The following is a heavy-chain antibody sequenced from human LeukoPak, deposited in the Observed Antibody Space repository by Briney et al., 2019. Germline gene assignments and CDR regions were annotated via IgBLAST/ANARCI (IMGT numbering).Heavy chain of an antibody. D-gene: IGHD2-15*01. V-gene: IGHV3-7*01. CDR1: GFTFNSYC. J-gene: IGHJ3*02. CDR3: VRDRGYCSGNRCYTVLDI. CDR2: IKGDGSEK. Sequence: GGSLRLSCAASGFTFNSYCMSWVRQAPGKGLEWVAHIKGDGSEKYYVDSVKGRFTISRDNAKNSLYLQMNTLRAEDTAVYYCVRDRGYCSGNRCYTVLDICGQGTMVTVSP.